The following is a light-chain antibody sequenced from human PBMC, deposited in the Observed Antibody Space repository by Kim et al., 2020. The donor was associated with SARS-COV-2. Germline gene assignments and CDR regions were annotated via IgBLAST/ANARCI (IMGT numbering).Light chain of an antibody. V-gene: IGKV3-15*01. CDR3: QQYNNWPET. CDR1: QSVNSN. Sequence: SPGERATLSCRASQSVNSNLAWYQQKPGQAPRLLIYGASTRATGIPARFSGSGSGTDFTLTISSLQSEDFAVYYCQQYNNWPETFGQGTKVDIK. CDR2: GAS. J-gene: IGKJ1*01.